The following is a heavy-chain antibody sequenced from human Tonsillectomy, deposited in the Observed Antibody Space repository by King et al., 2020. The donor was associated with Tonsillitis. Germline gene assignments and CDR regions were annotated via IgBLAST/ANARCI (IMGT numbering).Heavy chain of an antibody. CDR3: TRDKGKVGGWWSYWYFDL. V-gene: IGHV3-49*05. D-gene: IGHD2-8*02. J-gene: IGHJ2*01. CDR2: IRSKAYGGTT. CDR1: GFTFADYV. Sequence: VQLVESGGGLVKPGRSLRLSCTASGFTFADYVMSWFRQAPGKGLEWVGFIRSKAYGGTTEYAASVKGRFTISRDDSKSIAYLQMNSLKTEDTAVYYCTRDKGKVGGWWSYWYFDLWGRGTLVTVSS.